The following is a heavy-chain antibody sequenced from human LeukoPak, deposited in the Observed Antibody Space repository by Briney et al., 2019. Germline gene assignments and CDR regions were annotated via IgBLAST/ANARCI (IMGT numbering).Heavy chain of an antibody. CDR3: ARVSIAVAGTSFDY. V-gene: IGHV3-21*01. J-gene: IGHJ4*02. Sequence: GGSLRLSCAASGFTFSSYSMNWVRQAPAKGLEWVSSISSSSSYIYYADSVKGRFTISRDNAKNSLYLQMNSLRAEDTAVYYCARVSIAVAGTSFDYWGQGTLVTVSS. CDR2: ISSSSSYI. CDR1: GFTFSSYS. D-gene: IGHD6-19*01.